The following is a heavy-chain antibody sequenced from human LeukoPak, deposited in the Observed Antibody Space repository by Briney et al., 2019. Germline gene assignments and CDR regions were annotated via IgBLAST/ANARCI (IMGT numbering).Heavy chain of an antibody. Sequence: SETLSLTCAVSGGSFSSYFWSWIRQPPGKGLEWIGYLSYSGSTNYNPSLKSRVTISLDTSRNLFSLQLSSVTAADTAVYYCARGVGKYSSNLDYWGQGTLVTVSS. D-gene: IGHD6-19*01. CDR1: GGSFSSYF. J-gene: IGHJ4*02. CDR3: ARGVGKYSSNLDY. CDR2: LSYSGST. V-gene: IGHV4-59*01.